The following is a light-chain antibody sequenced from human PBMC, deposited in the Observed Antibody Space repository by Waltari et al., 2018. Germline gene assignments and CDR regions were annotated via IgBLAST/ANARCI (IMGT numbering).Light chain of an antibody. CDR3: QQYYNYPFT. CDR1: QNISSY. Sequence: AIRMTQSPSSLSASTGDGVTITCRASQNISSYLAWYQQTSGKAPKLLIFSASTLQIGVPSRFSGSGSGTDLTLTISRLQSEDLGTYYCQQYYNYPFTFGGGTKVEL. CDR2: SAS. V-gene: IGKV1-8*01. J-gene: IGKJ4*01.